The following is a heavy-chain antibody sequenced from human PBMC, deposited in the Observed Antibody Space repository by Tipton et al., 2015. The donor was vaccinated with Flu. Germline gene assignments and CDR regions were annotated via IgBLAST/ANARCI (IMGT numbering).Heavy chain of an antibody. CDR1: GGSISSYY. CDR3: ARGGVKYSNYGFYYYYYGMDV. V-gene: IGHV4-59*01. D-gene: IGHD4-11*01. Sequence: TLSLTCTVSGGSISSYYWSWIRQPPGKGLEWIGYIYYSGSTNYNPSLKSRVTISVDTSKNQFSLKLSSVTAADTAVYYCARGGVKYSNYGFYYYYYGMDVWGQGTTVTVSS. J-gene: IGHJ6*02. CDR2: IYYSGST.